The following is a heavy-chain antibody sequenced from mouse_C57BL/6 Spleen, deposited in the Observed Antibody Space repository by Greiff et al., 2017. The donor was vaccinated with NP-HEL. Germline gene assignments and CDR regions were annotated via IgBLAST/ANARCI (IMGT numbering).Heavy chain of an antibody. CDR3: ARNFKIRDYSNYVRAMDY. V-gene: IGHV2-2*01. CDR2: IWSGGST. CDR1: GFSLTSYG. D-gene: IGHD2-5*01. J-gene: IGHJ4*01. Sequence: VQLQQSGPGLVQPSQSLSITCTVSGFSLTSYGVHWVRQSPGKGLEWLGVIWSGGSTDYNAAFISRLSISKDKSKSQVFFKMNSLQADDTAIYYCARNFKIRDYSNYVRAMDYWGQGTSVTVSS.